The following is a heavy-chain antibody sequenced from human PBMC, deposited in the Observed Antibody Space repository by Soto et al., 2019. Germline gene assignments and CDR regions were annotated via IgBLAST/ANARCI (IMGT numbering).Heavy chain of an antibody. J-gene: IGHJ4*02. Sequence: QVQLVQSGAEVKKPGSSVKVSCKASGGTFSSYAISWVRQAPGQGLEWMGGIIPIFGTANYAQKFQGRVTITADKSTSTAYMELSSLRSEDTAVSYCARDSAYYYDSSGYYLDYWGQGTLVTVSS. CDR1: GGTFSSYA. CDR2: IIPIFGTA. V-gene: IGHV1-69*06. CDR3: ARDSAYYYDSSGYYLDY. D-gene: IGHD3-22*01.